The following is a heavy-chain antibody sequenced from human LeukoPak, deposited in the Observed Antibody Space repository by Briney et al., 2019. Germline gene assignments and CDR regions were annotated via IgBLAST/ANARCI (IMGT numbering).Heavy chain of an antibody. CDR3: ARETSYSSGWYY. CDR1: GFTVSSNY. CDR2: IYSGGST. J-gene: IGHJ4*02. Sequence: GGSLRLSCAASGFTVSSNYTSWVRQAPGKGLEWVSVIYSGGSTYYADSVKGRFTISRDNSKNTLYLQMNSLRAEDTAVYYCARETSYSSGWYYWGQGTLVTVSS. D-gene: IGHD6-19*01. V-gene: IGHV3-66*01.